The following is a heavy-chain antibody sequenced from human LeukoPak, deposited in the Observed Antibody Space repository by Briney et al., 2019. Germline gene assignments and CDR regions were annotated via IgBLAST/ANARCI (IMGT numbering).Heavy chain of an antibody. CDR1: GFTFSDYY. D-gene: IGHD3-3*01. Sequence: GGSLRLSCAASGFTFSDYYMSWVRQAPGKGLEWVSVVYSGGNTYYGDSVKGRFTISRDNSKNTLYLQMNSLRAEDTAVYYCARMGADFWSGYNRAQGFDPWGQGTLVTVSS. CDR2: VYSGGNT. J-gene: IGHJ5*02. V-gene: IGHV3-66*01. CDR3: ARMGADFWSGYNRAQGFDP.